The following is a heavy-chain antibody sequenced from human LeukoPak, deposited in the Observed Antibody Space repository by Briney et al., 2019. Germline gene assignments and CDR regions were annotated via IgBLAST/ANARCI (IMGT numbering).Heavy chain of an antibody. V-gene: IGHV3-30-3*01. CDR3: ARDGENNYCSSTSCYSFWFDP. CDR2: ISYDGSNK. J-gene: IGHJ5*02. CDR1: GFTFSSYA. Sequence: GGSLRPSCAASGFTFSSYAMHWVRQAPGKGLEWEAVISYDGSNKYYADSVKGRFTISRDNSKNTLYLKMNSLRAEDTAVYYCARDGENNYCSSTSCYSFWFDPWGQGTLVTVSS. D-gene: IGHD2-2*01.